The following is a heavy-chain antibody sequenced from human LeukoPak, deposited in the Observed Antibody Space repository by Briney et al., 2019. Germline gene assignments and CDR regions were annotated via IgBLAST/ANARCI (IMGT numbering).Heavy chain of an antibody. CDR1: GFTFSSYA. J-gene: IGHJ3*02. D-gene: IGHD6-19*01. CDR2: ISYDGSNK. CDR3: ARGELYSSGYGDAFDI. V-gene: IGHV3-30-3*01. Sequence: PGGSLRLSCAASGFTFSSYAMHWVRQAPGKGLEWVAVISYDGSNKYYADSVKGRFTISRDNSKNTLYLQMNGLRAEDTAVYYCARGELYSSGYGDAFDIWGQGTMVTVSS.